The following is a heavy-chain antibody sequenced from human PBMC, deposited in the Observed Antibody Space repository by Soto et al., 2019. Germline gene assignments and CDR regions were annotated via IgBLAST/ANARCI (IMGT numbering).Heavy chain of an antibody. J-gene: IGHJ3*02. CDR1: GFTFSSYG. D-gene: IGHD1-26*01. CDR3: ARDKLGTYAFDI. V-gene: IGHV3-33*01. CDR2: IWYDGSNK. Sequence: PGGSLRLSCAASGFTFSSYGMHWVRQAPGKGLEWVAVIWYDGSNKYYADSVKGRFTIPRDNSKNTLYLQMNSLRAEDTAVYYCARDKLGTYAFDIWGQGTMVTGSS.